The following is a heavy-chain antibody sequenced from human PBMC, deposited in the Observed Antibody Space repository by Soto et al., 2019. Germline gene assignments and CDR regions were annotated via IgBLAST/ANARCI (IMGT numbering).Heavy chain of an antibody. CDR1: GYTFTAYA. V-gene: IGHV1-3*01. Sequence: QVQLVQSGAEAKKPGASVKVSCKASGYTFTAYAIHWVRQAPGQRLDWMGWINAGNGDTKYSQKFQRRVTITTDTSATTAYMELSSLRSEDTAVYYCTLIRFSSGWYFDYWGQGTLVTVSS. CDR3: TLIRFSSGWYFDY. CDR2: INAGNGDT. D-gene: IGHD6-19*01. J-gene: IGHJ4*02.